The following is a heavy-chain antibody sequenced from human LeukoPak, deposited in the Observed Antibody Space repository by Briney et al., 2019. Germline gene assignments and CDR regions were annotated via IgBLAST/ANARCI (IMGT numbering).Heavy chain of an antibody. J-gene: IGHJ4*02. CDR1: GFSFSSSG. Sequence: GGSLRLSCAASGFSFSSSGMNWVRQAPGKGLEWVAFIGTDTRTTHYGDSVKGRFIVSRDNAKDSLYLQMDSLRAEDTAVYYCATFGYNWNLGYWGQGTLVTVSS. D-gene: IGHD1-20*01. V-gene: IGHV3-48*01. CDR3: ATFGYNWNLGY. CDR2: IGTDTRTT.